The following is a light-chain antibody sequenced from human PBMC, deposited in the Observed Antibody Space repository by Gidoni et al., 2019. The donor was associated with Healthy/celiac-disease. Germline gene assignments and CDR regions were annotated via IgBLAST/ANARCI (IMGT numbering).Light chain of an antibody. CDR1: QSVSSN. CDR3: QQYNNWPRNT. J-gene: IGKJ2*01. V-gene: IGKV3-15*01. Sequence: EILLTQSPATLSVSPGERATLSCRASQSVSSNLAWYQQKPGQAPRLLIYGASTRATGIPARFSGSGSGTEFTLTISSLQSEDFAVYYCQQYNNWPRNTFXXXTKLEIK. CDR2: GAS.